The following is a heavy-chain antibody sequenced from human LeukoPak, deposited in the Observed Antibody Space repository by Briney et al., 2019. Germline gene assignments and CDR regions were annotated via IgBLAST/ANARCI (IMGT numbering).Heavy chain of an antibody. CDR1: GFTFTDYA. V-gene: IGHV3-23*01. J-gene: IGHJ6*02. Sequence: GGSLRLSCAVSGFTFTDYAMSCARQAPGKGLEWLSVISGGGETTYYADSAKGRFTISRDNSQNTLYLQINSLRAEDTAIYYCSRYCSTNNSPGYYYGMDIWGQGTAVTVSS. CDR3: SRYCSTNNSPGYYYGMDI. D-gene: IGHD2-15*01. CDR2: ISGGGETT.